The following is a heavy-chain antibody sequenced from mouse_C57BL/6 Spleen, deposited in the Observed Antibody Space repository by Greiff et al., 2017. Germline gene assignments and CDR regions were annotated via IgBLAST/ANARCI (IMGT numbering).Heavy chain of an antibody. CDR3: ASYYGSSFYAMDY. D-gene: IGHD1-1*01. CDR1: GYSFTGYY. J-gene: IGHJ4*01. Sequence: VQLQQSGPELVKPGASVKISCKASGYSFTGYYMNWVKQSPEKSLEWIGEINPSTGGTTYNQKFKAKATLTVDKSSSTAYMQLKSLTSEDSAVXYCASYYGSSFYAMDYWGQGTSVTVSS. V-gene: IGHV1-42*01. CDR2: INPSTGGT.